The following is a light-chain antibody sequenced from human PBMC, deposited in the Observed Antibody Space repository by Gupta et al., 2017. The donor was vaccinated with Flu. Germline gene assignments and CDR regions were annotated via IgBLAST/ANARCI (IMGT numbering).Light chain of an antibody. V-gene: IGLV1-47*01. CDR2: RNN. J-gene: IGLJ1*01. CDR1: RSNIGSNY. Sequence: QSVLTQPPSASGTPGQRVTISCSGSRSNIGSNYVYWYQQVPGTAPKLLIYRNNQRPSGVPDRFSGSKSGTSASLAISGLQSEDEADYYCAAWDDNVYGGLIGAGTKVTVL. CDR3: AAWDDNVYGGL.